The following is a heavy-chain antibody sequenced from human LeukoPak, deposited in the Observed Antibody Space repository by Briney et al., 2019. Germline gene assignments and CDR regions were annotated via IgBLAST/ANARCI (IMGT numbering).Heavy chain of an antibody. J-gene: IGHJ4*02. Sequence: SGGSLRLSCTTSGFTFSSYYMHWVRQAPGKGLEWVAVVHDDGDTKCYVDSVKGRFTISRDNSKNTLYLQMSTLRDEDTAIYYCATGSGHYYDRWGQGTLVTVSS. D-gene: IGHD3-3*01. V-gene: IGHV3-33*03. CDR1: GFTFSSYY. CDR2: VHDDGDTK. CDR3: ATGSGHYYDR.